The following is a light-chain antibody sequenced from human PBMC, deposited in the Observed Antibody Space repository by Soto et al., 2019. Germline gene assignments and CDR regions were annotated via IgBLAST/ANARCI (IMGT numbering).Light chain of an antibody. Sequence: EIVMTQSPASLSVSPGGRATLSCRASQSVSSYLAWYQQKPGQAPRLLIYDASNRATGIPARFSGSGSGTDFTLTISSLEPEDFAVYYCQQRSNWSFTFGQGSRLEIK. V-gene: IGKV3-11*01. J-gene: IGKJ5*01. CDR1: QSVSSY. CDR2: DAS. CDR3: QQRSNWSFT.